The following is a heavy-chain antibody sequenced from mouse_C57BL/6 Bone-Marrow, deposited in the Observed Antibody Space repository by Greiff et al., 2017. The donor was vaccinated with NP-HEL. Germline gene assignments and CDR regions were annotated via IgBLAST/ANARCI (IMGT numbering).Heavy chain of an antibody. V-gene: IGHV1-59*01. CDR2: IDPSDSYT. D-gene: IGHD2-4*01. CDR1: GYTFTSYW. Sequence: QVQLQQPGAELVRPGTSVKLSCKASGYTFTSYWMHWVKQRPGQGLEWIGVIDPSDSYTNYNQKFKGKATLTVDTSSSTAYMQLISLTSEDSAVYYCARVRYDYDVFDYWGQGTTLTVSS. CDR3: ARVRYDYDVFDY. J-gene: IGHJ2*01.